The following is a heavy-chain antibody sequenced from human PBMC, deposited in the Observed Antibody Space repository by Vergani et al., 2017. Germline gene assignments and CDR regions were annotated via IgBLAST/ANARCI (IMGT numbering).Heavy chain of an antibody. Sequence: QVQLQESGPGLVKPSQTLSLTCTVSGGSISSGGYYWSWIRQHPGKGLEWIGYIYYSGSTYYNPSLKSRVTISVDTSKNQFSLKLSSVTAADTAVYYCARAVAANPEAPYWYFDLWGRGTLVTVSS. J-gene: IGHJ2*01. CDR1: GGSISSGGYY. CDR2: IYYSGST. CDR3: ARAVAANPEAPYWYFDL. V-gene: IGHV4-31*03. D-gene: IGHD2-15*01.